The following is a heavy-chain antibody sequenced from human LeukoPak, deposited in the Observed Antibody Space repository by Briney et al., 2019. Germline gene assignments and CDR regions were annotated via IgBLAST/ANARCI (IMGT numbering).Heavy chain of an antibody. V-gene: IGHV3-48*02. CDR3: ARYSSGHDAFDI. J-gene: IGHJ3*02. D-gene: IGHD6-19*01. CDR1: GFTFSSYS. CDR2: ISTSTSTI. Sequence: PGGSLRLSCAASGFTFSSYSMNWVRQAPGKGLEWVSYISTSTSTIYYADSVKGRFTISRDNAKNSLYLQMNSLRDEDTAVYYCARYSSGHDAFDIWGQGTMVTVSS.